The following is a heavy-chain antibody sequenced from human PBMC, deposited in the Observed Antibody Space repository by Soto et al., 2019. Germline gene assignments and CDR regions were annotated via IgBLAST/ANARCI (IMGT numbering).Heavy chain of an antibody. V-gene: IGHV3-21*01. CDR1: GFSFTSYT. D-gene: IGHD3-10*01. Sequence: EVQLVESGGGLVKPGGSLRVSCAASGFSFTSYTMNWVRQAPGKGLEWVASISAGGRSIYYADSLKGRSTVSRDNAKSSLYLQMNSLRADDTAVCYCARSTPGNPFDIWGQGTMVTVSS. CDR3: ARSTPGNPFDI. J-gene: IGHJ3*02. CDR2: ISAGGRSI.